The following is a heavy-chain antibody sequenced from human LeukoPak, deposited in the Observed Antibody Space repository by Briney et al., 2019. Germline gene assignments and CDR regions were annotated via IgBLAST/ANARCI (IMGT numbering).Heavy chain of an antibody. J-gene: IGHJ4*02. CDR2: MYYSGST. Sequence: SETLSLTCTVSGGSISSGSYYWGWIRQSPGKGLEWIGTMYYSGSTYYNPSLKSRVTISVDTSKNQFSLKLSSVTAADTAVYYCARHRNYYDSSGYDYWGQGTLVTVSS. V-gene: IGHV4-39*01. CDR1: GGSISSGSYY. CDR3: ARHRNYYDSSGYDY. D-gene: IGHD3-22*01.